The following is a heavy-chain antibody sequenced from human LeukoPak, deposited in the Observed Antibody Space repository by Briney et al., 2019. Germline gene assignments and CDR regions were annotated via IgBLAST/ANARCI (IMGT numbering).Heavy chain of an antibody. CDR3: ARPSRPTRYYYMDV. V-gene: IGHV4-38-2*01. Sequence: SETLSLTCAVSGYSISSGYYWGWIRQPPGKGLEWIGSIYHSGSTYYNPSLKSRVTISVDTSKNQFSLKLSSVTAADTAVYYCARPSRPTRYYYMDVWGKGTTVTVSS. CDR2: IYHSGST. CDR1: GYSISSGYY. J-gene: IGHJ6*03.